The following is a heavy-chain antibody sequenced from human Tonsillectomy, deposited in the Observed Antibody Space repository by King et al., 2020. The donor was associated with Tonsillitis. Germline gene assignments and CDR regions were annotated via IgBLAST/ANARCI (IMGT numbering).Heavy chain of an antibody. D-gene: IGHD6-19*01. Sequence: VQLVESGGGVVQPGRSLRLSCAASGFTFSSYAMHWVRQAPGKGLEWVAVISYDGSNKYYADSVKGRFTISRDNSKNTLYLQMNSLRAEDTAVYYCARDSSGYHLRILFYFDYWGQGTLVTVSS. V-gene: IGHV3-30-3*01. CDR3: ARDSSGYHLRILFYFDY. J-gene: IGHJ4*02. CDR1: GFTFSSYA. CDR2: ISYDGSNK.